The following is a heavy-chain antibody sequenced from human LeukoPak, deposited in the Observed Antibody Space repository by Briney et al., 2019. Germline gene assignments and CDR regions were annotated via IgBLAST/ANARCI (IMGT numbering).Heavy chain of an antibody. J-gene: IGHJ4*02. D-gene: IGHD1-26*01. CDR2: INHSGST. V-gene: IGHV4-34*01. Sequence: SETLSLTCAVYGGSFRGYYWRWIRQPPGKGLEWMGEINHSGSTNYNPSLKSRVTISVDTSKNQYSLKLSSVTAADTAVYYCAASGSYYDGFDYWGQGTLVTVSS. CDR1: GGSFRGYY. CDR3: AASGSYYDGFDY.